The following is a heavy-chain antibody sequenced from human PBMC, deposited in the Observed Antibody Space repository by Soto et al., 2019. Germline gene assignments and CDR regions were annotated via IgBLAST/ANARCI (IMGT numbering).Heavy chain of an antibody. CDR3: ARVVVVPAAGSDY. J-gene: IGHJ4*02. D-gene: IGHD2-2*01. Sequence: EVQLVESGGGLVKPGGSLRLSCAASGFTFSSYSMNWVRQAPGKGLEWVSSISSSSSYIYYADSVKGRFTISRDNAKNSLYLQMNSRRAEDTAVYHCARVVVVPAAGSDYWGQGTLVTVS. CDR1: GFTFSSYS. CDR2: ISSSSSYI. V-gene: IGHV3-21*01.